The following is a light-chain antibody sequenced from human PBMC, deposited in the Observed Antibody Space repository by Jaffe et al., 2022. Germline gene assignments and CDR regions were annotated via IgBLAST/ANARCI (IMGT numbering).Light chain of an antibody. CDR1: QGIGSY. Sequence: DIQLTQSPSSVSASVGDRVTITCRASQGIGSYLAWYQQKAGKAPKLLIHSTSTLEGGVPSRFSGSGSGTDFSLTISRLQPEDYATYYCQHAYGLPISFGQGTRLEMK. CDR2: STS. J-gene: IGKJ5*01. V-gene: IGKV1-12*01. CDR3: QHAYGLPIS.